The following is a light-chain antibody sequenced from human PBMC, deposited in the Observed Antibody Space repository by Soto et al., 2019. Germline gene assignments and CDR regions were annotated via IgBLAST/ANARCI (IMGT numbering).Light chain of an antibody. Sequence: EVVLTQSPGTLSLSAGERVTLSCRASQSVATNSVAWYQQKPGQAPRLLFYSASNRATGVPDRFSGSGSETDFTLTISRLEPEDFAVYYCQQYGSSPMYTFGQGTKLEIK. J-gene: IGKJ2*01. CDR3: QQYGSSPMYT. CDR2: SAS. CDR1: QSVATNS. V-gene: IGKV3-20*01.